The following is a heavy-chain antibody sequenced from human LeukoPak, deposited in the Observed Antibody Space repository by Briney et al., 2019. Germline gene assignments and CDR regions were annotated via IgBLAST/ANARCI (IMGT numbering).Heavy chain of an antibody. CDR1: GGSFSGYY. Sequence: SETLSLTCAVYGGSFSGYYWSWIRQPPGKGLEWIREINHSGSTNYNPSLKSRVTISVDTSKNQFSLKLSSVTAADTAVYYCARGYSSSWYALEYWGQGTLVTVSS. J-gene: IGHJ4*02. CDR2: INHSGST. D-gene: IGHD6-13*01. V-gene: IGHV4-34*01. CDR3: ARGYSSSWYALEY.